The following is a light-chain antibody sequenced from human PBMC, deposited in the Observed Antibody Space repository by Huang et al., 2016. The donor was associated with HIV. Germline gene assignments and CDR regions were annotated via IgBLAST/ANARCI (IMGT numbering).Light chain of an antibody. CDR3: MQSRQVSYT. CDR2: EVS. Sequence: DIVMTQTPLSLSVTPGQPASISCKSSQSVVHSDGKTYLYWYLHKRGQPPQLLIYEVSNRLSGVPDRFSGSGSGTDFTLKISRVEAEDVGVYYCMQSRQVSYTFGQGTKLEI. J-gene: IGKJ2*01. CDR1: QSVVHSDGKTY. V-gene: IGKV2D-29*01.